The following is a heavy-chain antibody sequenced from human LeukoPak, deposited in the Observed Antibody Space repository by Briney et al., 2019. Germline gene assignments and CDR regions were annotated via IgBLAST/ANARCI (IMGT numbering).Heavy chain of an antibody. J-gene: IGHJ4*02. V-gene: IGHV3-53*01. CDR1: GLTVSSNY. CDR3: AGAQGISARW. CDR2: IYSDGST. D-gene: IGHD6-6*01. Sequence: GGSLRLSCAAPGLTVSSNYMNWVRQAPGKGLEWVSVIYSDGSTYYADSVKGRFTNSRDNSKNTLYLQMNSLRAEDTAVYYCAGAQGISARWWGQGTLVTVSS.